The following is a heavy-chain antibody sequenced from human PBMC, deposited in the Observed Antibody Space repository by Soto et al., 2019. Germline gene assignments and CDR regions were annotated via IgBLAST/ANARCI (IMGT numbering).Heavy chain of an antibody. CDR3: ARVGGVAARAFDY. V-gene: IGHV4-59*01. J-gene: IGHJ4*02. CDR1: GGSISPFY. D-gene: IGHD2-15*01. CDR2: LYYSGNT. Sequence: SETLSLTCTVSGGSISPFYWSWVRQPPGKGLEWIGYLYYSGNTNYNPSLKSRVTISVDASKNQVSLRLTSVTAADTAVYYCARVGGVAARAFDYWGQGTVVTV.